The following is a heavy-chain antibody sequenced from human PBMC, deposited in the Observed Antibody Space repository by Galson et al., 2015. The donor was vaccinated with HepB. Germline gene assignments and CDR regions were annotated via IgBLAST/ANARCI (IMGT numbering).Heavy chain of an antibody. CDR2: ISSSSSTI. J-gene: IGHJ3*02. CDR3: VKDRGYCSGGSCYDRAFDI. Sequence: SLRLSCAASGFTFSSYSMNWVRQAPGKGLEWVSYISSSSSTIYYADSVKGRSTISRDNSKNTLYLQMSSLRAEDTAVYYCVKDRGYCSGGSCYDRAFDIWGQGTMVTVSS. D-gene: IGHD2-15*01. CDR1: GFTFSSYS. V-gene: IGHV3-48*01.